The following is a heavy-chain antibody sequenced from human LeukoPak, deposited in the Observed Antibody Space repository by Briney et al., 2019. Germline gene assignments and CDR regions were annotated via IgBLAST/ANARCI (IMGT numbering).Heavy chain of an antibody. J-gene: IGHJ5*02. CDR2: IYTSGST. D-gene: IGHD6-19*01. CDR1: GGSISSGSYY. Sequence: SETLSLTCTVSGGSISSGSYYWSRIRQPAGKGLEWIGRIYTSGSTNYNPSLKSRVTISVDTSKNQFSLKLSSVTAADTAVYYCARDLAVAGDLYNWFDPWGQGTLVTVSS. CDR3: ARDLAVAGDLYNWFDP. V-gene: IGHV4-61*02.